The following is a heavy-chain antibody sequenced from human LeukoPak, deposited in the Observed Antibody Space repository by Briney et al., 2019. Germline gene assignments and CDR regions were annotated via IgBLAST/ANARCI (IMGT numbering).Heavy chain of an antibody. Sequence: GGSLRLSCAASGFTFSSYSMNWVRQAPGKGLEWVSSISSSSSYIYYADSVKGRFTISRDNAKNSLYLQMNSLGAEDTAVYYCAREVYYYDSSGYPKHTPAFDIWGQGTMVTVSS. D-gene: IGHD3-22*01. CDR2: ISSSSSYI. CDR1: GFTFSSYS. CDR3: AREVYYYDSSGYPKHTPAFDI. V-gene: IGHV3-21*01. J-gene: IGHJ3*02.